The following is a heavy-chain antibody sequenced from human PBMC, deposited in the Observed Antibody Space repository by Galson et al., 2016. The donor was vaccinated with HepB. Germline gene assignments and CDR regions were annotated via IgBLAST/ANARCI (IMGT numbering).Heavy chain of an antibody. CDR2: IFYTGST. Sequence: ETLSLTCTVSGGSISSRNYYWVWIRQPPGKGLEWIGSIFYTGSTYYNPSLKSRVTISVDTPKNQFSLKLNSVTAADTAVYYCARAGSTWWGYWFGLWGQGILVTVSS. J-gene: IGHJ5*02. D-gene: IGHD6-13*01. CDR1: GGSISSRNYY. CDR3: ARAGSTWWGYWFGL. V-gene: IGHV4-39*07.